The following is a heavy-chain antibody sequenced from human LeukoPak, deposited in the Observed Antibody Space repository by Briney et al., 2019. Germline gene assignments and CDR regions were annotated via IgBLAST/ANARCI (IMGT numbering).Heavy chain of an antibody. CDR3: ARDLTSGYYGFLY. CDR2: INPNSGGT. CDR1: GYTFTGYY. Sequence: GASVQVSCKASGYTFTGYYMHWVRQAPGQGLEWMGWINPNSGGTNYAQKFQGRVTMTRDTSISTAYMELSRLRSDDTAVYYCARDLTSGYYGFLYWGQGTLVTVSS. D-gene: IGHD3-22*01. V-gene: IGHV1-2*02. J-gene: IGHJ4*02.